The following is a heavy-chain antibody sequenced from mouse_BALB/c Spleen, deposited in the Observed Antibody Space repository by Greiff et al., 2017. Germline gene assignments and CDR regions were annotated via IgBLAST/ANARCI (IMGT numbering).Heavy chain of an antibody. D-gene: IGHD2-2*01. J-gene: IGHJ1*01. CDR1: GFAFSSYD. Sequence: EVQVVESGGGLVKPGGSLKLSCAASGFAFSSYDMSWVRQTPEKRLEWVAYISSGGGSTYYPDTVTGRFTISRDNAKNTLYLEMSSLRSEDTAMYYCARGMVGGYFDVWGAGTTVTVSS. V-gene: IGHV5-12-1*01. CDR2: ISSGGGST. CDR3: ARGMVGGYFDV.